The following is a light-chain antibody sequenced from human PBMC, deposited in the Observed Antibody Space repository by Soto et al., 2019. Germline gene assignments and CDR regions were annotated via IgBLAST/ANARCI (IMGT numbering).Light chain of an antibody. J-gene: IGKJ1*01. V-gene: IGKV3-15*01. CDR3: QKYNNWPRT. CDR2: GAS. Sequence: EIVLTPSPAILSVSPGERSTLSCRSSQSVSSSYLAWYQQKPGQTPRLLIYGASTRASGVPAKFSGSGSGTEFTLTISSLQSEDFAVYYCQKYNNWPRTCGQGNTGDIK. CDR1: QSVSSSY.